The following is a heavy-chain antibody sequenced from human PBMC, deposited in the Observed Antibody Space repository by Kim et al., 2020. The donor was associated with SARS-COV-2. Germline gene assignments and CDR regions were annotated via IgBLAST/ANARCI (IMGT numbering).Heavy chain of an antibody. V-gene: IGHV3-73*01. CDR3: IRRSQVSLGGAY. Sequence: AYLAWVKGRFTVSRDDSKNTAFLQINSLETEDTALYYCIRRSQVSLGGAYWGQGTLVTVSS. D-gene: IGHD3-9*01. J-gene: IGHJ4*02.